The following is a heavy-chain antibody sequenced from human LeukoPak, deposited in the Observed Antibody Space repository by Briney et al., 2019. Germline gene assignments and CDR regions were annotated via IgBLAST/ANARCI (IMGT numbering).Heavy chain of an antibody. J-gene: IGHJ4*02. Sequence: GGSLRLSCAASGFTFDDYAMHWVRQAPGKGLEWVSGISWNSGSIGYADSVKGRFTISRDNAKNSLYLQMNSLRAEDTALYYCAKDIQHDILTGYSNFDYWGQGTLVTVSS. V-gene: IGHV3-9*01. CDR3: AKDIQHDILTGYSNFDY. CDR2: ISWNSGSI. D-gene: IGHD3-9*01. CDR1: GFTFDDYA.